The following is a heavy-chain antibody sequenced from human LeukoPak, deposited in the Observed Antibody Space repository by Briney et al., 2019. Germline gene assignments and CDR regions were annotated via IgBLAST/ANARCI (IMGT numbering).Heavy chain of an antibody. Sequence: SETLSLTCTVSVDSITSSYWSWIRQPPGKGLEWIGRIYNSGSTSYHSGNTEFNPSLKSRVTLSVDTSKNQFSLKLTSVTAADTAVYYCARDSSGLGAFDVWGPGTMVTVSS. CDR2: IYNSGST. CDR3: ARDSSGLGAFDV. V-gene: IGHV4-59*01. J-gene: IGHJ3*01. CDR1: VDSITSSY. D-gene: IGHD3-22*01.